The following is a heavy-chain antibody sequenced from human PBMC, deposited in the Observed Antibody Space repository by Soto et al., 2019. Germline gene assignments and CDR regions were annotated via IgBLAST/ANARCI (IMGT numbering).Heavy chain of an antibody. CDR1: RYTFTSYA. CDR3: ARDAAAGLNYY. V-gene: IGHV1-3*01. J-gene: IGHJ4*02. Sequence: ASVKVSCKAFRYTFTSYAIHWVRQAPGQRLEWMGWINAGNGNTKYAQKFQGRVTMTTDTSTSTAYMEVRSLRSDDTAVYYCARDAAAGLNYYWGQGTLVTVSS. CDR2: INAGNGNT. D-gene: IGHD6-13*01.